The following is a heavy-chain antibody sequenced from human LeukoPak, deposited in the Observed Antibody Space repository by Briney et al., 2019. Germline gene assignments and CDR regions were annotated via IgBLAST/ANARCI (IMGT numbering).Heavy chain of an antibody. D-gene: IGHD3-10*01. CDR2: IYYSGST. Sequence: SETLSLTCTVSGGSVSSGSYYWSWIRQPPGKGLEWIGYIYYSGSTNYNPSLKSRVTISVDTSKNQFSLKLSSVTAADTAVYYCATNYYGSASFDYWDQGTLVTVSS. CDR1: GGSVSSGSYY. J-gene: IGHJ4*02. CDR3: ATNYYGSASFDY. V-gene: IGHV4-61*01.